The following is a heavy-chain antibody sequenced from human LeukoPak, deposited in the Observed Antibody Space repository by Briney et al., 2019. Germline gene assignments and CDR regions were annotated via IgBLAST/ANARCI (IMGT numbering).Heavy chain of an antibody. CDR3: TKYYGSGSWAFDT. J-gene: IGHJ5*02. Sequence: PSETLSLTCTVSGGSISSSSYYWGWIRQPPGKGLEWIGSIYYSGSTYYNPSLKSRVTISVDTSKNQFSLKLSSVTAADTAVYYCTKYYGSGSWAFDTWGQGTLVTVSS. D-gene: IGHD3-10*01. CDR1: GGSISSSSYY. V-gene: IGHV4-39*01. CDR2: IYYSGST.